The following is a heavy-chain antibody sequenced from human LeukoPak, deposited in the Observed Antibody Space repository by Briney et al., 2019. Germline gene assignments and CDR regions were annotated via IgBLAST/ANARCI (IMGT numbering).Heavy chain of an antibody. V-gene: IGHV3-23*01. Sequence: GGSLSLSCAASGFTFSSYAMSWVRQAPGKGLEWVSAISGSGGSTYYADSVKGRFTISRDNSKNTLYLQMNSLRAEDTAVYYCAKDRRLREQFFDYWGQGTLVTVSS. CDR2: ISGSGGST. J-gene: IGHJ4*02. CDR3: AKDRRLREQFFDY. CDR1: GFTFSSYA. D-gene: IGHD1-1*01.